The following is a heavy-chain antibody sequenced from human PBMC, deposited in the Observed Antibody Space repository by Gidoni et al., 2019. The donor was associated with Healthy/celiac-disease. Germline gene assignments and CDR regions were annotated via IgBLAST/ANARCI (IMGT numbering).Heavy chain of an antibody. J-gene: IGHJ4*02. D-gene: IGHD2-2*01. CDR1: GYGFPSYW. V-gene: IGHV5-51*01. CDR3: ARLGLCCSSTSCYWCYFDY. CDR2: IYPGDSDT. Sequence: EVQLVQSGAEVKKPGESLKISCKGSGYGFPSYWIGWVRQMPGKGLEWMGIIYPGDSDTRYSPSFQGQVTISADKSISTAYLQWSSLKASDTAMYYCARLGLCCSSTSCYWCYFDYWGQGTLVTVSS.